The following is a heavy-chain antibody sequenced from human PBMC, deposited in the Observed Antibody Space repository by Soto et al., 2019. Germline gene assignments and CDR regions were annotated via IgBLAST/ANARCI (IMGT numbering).Heavy chain of an antibody. V-gene: IGHV3-13*01. D-gene: IGHD3-10*01. CDR2: IGTAGDT. Sequence: GWSLRLSCASSVFTFISYDMHWVRQATGKGLEWVSAIGTAGDTYYPGSVKGRFTISRENAKNSLYLQMNSLRAGDTAVYYCARESITAGFDYWGQGTLVTVSS. J-gene: IGHJ4*02. CDR1: VFTFISYD. CDR3: ARESITAGFDY.